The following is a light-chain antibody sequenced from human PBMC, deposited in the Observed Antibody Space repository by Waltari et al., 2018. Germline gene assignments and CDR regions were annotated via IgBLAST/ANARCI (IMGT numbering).Light chain of an antibody. CDR2: GAS. V-gene: IGKV3D-20*02. Sequence: DIVLTQSPATLSFSPGERATLSCRASQSVGRNLAWYQQQPGQATRLLIYGASIRAPGIPDRFSGSGSETDFSLTISRLQPEDFAVYYCQQHGNWPLTFGRGTKVQIK. CDR1: QSVGRN. J-gene: IGKJ4*02. CDR3: QQHGNWPLT.